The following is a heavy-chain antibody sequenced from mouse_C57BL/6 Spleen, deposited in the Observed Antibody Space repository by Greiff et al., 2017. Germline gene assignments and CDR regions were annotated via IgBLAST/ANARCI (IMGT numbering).Heavy chain of an antibody. V-gene: IGHV5-12*01. CDR2: ISNGGGST. D-gene: IGHD2-1*01. CDR1: GFTFSDYY. J-gene: IGHJ2*01. CDR3: ARLGNYVGYYFDY. Sequence: EVKLEESGGGLVQPGGSLKLSCAASGFTFSDYYMYWVRQTPEKRLEWVAYISNGGGSTYYPDTVKGRFTISRDNAKNTLYLQMSRLKSEDTAMYYCARLGNYVGYYFDYWGQGTTLTVSS.